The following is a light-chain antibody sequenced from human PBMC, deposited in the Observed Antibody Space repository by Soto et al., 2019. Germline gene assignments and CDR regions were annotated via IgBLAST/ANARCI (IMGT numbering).Light chain of an antibody. CDR1: QSVSSN. CDR3: QQYNNWS. CDR2: GAS. J-gene: IGKJ4*01. Sequence: EIVMTQSPATLSVSPGERATLSCRASQSVSSNLAWYQQKPGQAPRLLIYGASTRATGIPARFSGSGSGTEFTLTISSLQSEDFAVYYCQQYNNWSFDGVTKVEIK. V-gene: IGKV3-15*01.